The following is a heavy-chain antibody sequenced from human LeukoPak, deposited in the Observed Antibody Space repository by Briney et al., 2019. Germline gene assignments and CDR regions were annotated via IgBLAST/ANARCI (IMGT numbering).Heavy chain of an antibody. CDR1: GFTLRTYG. Sequence: GGSLRLSCAASGFTLRTYGMHWVRQAPGKGLDWVAFIGYDGSNKWYAGSVKGRFTISRDNSKNTLYLQMNSLRAEDTALYYCAKDPGYQPPGYYMDVWGKGTTVTVSS. V-gene: IGHV3-30*02. J-gene: IGHJ6*03. CDR2: IGYDGSNK. D-gene: IGHD2-2*01. CDR3: AKDPGYQPPGYYMDV.